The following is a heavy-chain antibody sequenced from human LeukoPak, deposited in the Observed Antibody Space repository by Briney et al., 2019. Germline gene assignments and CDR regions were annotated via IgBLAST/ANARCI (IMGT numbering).Heavy chain of an antibody. J-gene: IGHJ4*02. CDR2: ISGSGGST. D-gene: IGHD3-3*01. CDR1: GCTFSSYA. Sequence: GASLRLSCAVSGCTFSSYAMSWVRQAPGKGLEWVSAISGSGGSTYYADSVKGRFTISRDNSKNTLYLQMNSLRAEDTAVYYCAKWSGYPRSYWGQGTLVTVSS. V-gene: IGHV3-23*01. CDR3: AKWSGYPRSY.